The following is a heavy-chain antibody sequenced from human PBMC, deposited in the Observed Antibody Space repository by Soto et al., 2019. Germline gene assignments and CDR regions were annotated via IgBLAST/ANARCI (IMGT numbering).Heavy chain of an antibody. D-gene: IGHD3-10*01. CDR1: GFTFSIYD. CDR2: IGTAGDT. V-gene: IGHV3-13*01. CDR3: ARGGLSNDAFDI. Sequence: GESLKISCAASGFTFSIYDMHWVLQATGKGLEWVSAIGTAGDTYYPGSVKGRFTISRENAKNSLYLQMNSLRAGDTAVYYCARGGLSNDAFDIWGQGTMVTISS. J-gene: IGHJ3*02.